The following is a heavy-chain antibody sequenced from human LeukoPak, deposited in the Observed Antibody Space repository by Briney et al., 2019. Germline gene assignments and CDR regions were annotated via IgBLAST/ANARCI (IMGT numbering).Heavy chain of an antibody. Sequence: GESLKITCKGSGYSFTSYWIGWVRQMPGKGLEWMGIIYPGDSDTRYSPSFQGQVTISADKSISTAYLQWSSLKASDTAMYYCARRHYYYDRSGFYYYFDTWGQGTQVTVTS. V-gene: IGHV5-51*01. D-gene: IGHD3-22*01. CDR1: GYSFTSYW. J-gene: IGHJ4*02. CDR2: IYPGDSDT. CDR3: ARRHYYYDRSGFYYYFDT.